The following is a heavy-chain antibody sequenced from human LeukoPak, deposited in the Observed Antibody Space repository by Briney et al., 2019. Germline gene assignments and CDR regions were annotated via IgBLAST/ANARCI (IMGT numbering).Heavy chain of an antibody. J-gene: IGHJ6*03. Sequence: KPSETLSLTCRVYGGSFSGYYWSWIRQSSGRRLEWLGEINHSGSTNYHPSLRSRLTISVDKSNNKFSLNMTSVTAADTAVYFCARRTPGLYFGAFYYYMDVWGKGATVIISS. CDR2: INHSGST. CDR3: ARRTPGLYFGAFYYYMDV. CDR1: GGSFSGYY. V-gene: IGHV4-34*01. D-gene: IGHD3-16*02.